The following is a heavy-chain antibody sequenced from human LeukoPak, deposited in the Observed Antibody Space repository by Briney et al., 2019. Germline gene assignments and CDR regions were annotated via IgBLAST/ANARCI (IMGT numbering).Heavy chain of an antibody. V-gene: IGHV4-59*08. CDR1: GDSISSYY. CDR2: IYHSGST. Sequence: PSETLSLTCTVSGDSISSYYWSWIRQPPGKGLEWIGYIYHSGSTNYNPSLKSRVTISVDTSKNQFSLKLSSVTAADTAVYYCARVVYYYGSGSQRGYYYYYMDVRGKGTTVTISS. J-gene: IGHJ6*03. CDR3: ARVVYYYGSGSQRGYYYYYMDV. D-gene: IGHD3-10*01.